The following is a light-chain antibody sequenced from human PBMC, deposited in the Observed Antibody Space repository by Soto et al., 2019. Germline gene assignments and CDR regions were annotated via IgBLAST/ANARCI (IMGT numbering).Light chain of an antibody. CDR3: CSYAGSYTWV. J-gene: IGLJ3*02. V-gene: IGLV2-11*01. CDR1: SNDVGGYKY. CDR2: DVS. Sequence: QFALTQPRSVSGSPGQSVTISCTGTSNDVGGYKYVSWYQQHPGKAPKLMIYDVSKRPSGVPDRFSGSKSGNTASLTISGLQAEDEADYYCCSYAGSYTWVFGGGTKLTVL.